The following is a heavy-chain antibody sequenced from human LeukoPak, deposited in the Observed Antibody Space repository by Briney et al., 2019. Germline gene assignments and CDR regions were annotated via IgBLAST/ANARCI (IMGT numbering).Heavy chain of an antibody. CDR1: GFTFSSYG. Sequence: GGSLRLSCAASGFTFSSYGMHWVRQAPGKGLEWVAVISYDGSNKYYADSVKGRFTTSRDNSKNTLYLQMNSLRAEDTAVYYCAKVGISSSCLDYWGQGTLVTVSS. D-gene: IGHD2-2*01. CDR3: AKVGISSSCLDY. V-gene: IGHV3-30*18. J-gene: IGHJ4*02. CDR2: ISYDGSNK.